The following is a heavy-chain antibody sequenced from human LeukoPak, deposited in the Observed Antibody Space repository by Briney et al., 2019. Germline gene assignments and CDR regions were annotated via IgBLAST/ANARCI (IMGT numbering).Heavy chain of an antibody. V-gene: IGHV4-38-2*02. Sequence: SETLSLTCTVSGYSISSGYYWGWIRQPPGKGLEWIGSIYHSGSTYYNPSLKSRVTISVDTSKNQFSLKLSSVTAADTAVYYCCWRSVYWGQGTLVTVSS. CDR3: CWRSVY. CDR1: GYSISSGYY. D-gene: IGHD6-13*01. CDR2: IYHSGST. J-gene: IGHJ4*02.